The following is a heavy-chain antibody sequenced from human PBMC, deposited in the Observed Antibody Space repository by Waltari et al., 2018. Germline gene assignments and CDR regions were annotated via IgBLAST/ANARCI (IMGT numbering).Heavy chain of an antibody. CDR1: GFTLSTYR. D-gene: IGHD2-21*01. J-gene: IGHJ4*02. Sequence: EVQLVESGGGLVQPGGSLRLSCAASGFTLSTYRLSWVRQAPGKGLEWVANIKQDGSEKYYVDSVKGRFTISRDNAKNSLYLQMNSLRAEDTAVYYCARVVGQFDYWGQGTLVTVSS. V-gene: IGHV3-7*01. CDR2: IKQDGSEK. CDR3: ARVVGQFDY.